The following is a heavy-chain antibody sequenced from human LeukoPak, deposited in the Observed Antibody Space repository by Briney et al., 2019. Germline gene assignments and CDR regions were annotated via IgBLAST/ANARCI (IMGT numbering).Heavy chain of an antibody. J-gene: IGHJ6*02. Sequence: GGSLRLSCAASGFSFSNYGMHWVRQAPGKGLEWVAVIWSDGSNKYYADSVRGRFTISRDNSKNTLYLQMNSLRAEDTAVYYCARENGGMDVWGQGTTVTVSS. CDR1: GFSFSNYG. V-gene: IGHV3-33*01. CDR2: IWSDGSNK. CDR3: ARENGGMDV. D-gene: IGHD2-8*01.